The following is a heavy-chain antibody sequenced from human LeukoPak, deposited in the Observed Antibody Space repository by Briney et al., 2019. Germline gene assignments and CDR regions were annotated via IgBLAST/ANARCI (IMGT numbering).Heavy chain of an antibody. CDR1: GGSISSYY. Sequence: SETLSLTCTVSGGSISSYYWSWIRQPAGKGLEWIGRIYTGGSTNYNPSLKSRVTMSVDTSKNQCSLKLGSVTAADTAVYYCARDAVGGSSRDWHFDLWGRGTLVTVSS. CDR2: IYTGGST. J-gene: IGHJ2*01. D-gene: IGHD3-10*01. V-gene: IGHV4-4*07. CDR3: ARDAVGGSSRDWHFDL.